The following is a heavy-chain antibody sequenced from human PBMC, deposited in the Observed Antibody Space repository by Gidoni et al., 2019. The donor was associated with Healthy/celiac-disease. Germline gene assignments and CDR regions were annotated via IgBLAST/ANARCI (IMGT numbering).Heavy chain of an antibody. Sequence: QITLKESGPTLVKPTQTLTLTCTFSGFSLSTSGVGVGWIRQPPGKALEWLALIYWDDDKRYSPSLKSRLTITKDTSKNQVVLTMTNMDPVDTATYYCAHRHRGDMVRGVMRWFDPWGQGTLVTVSS. CDR3: AHRHRGDMVRGVMRWFDP. V-gene: IGHV2-5*02. CDR1: GFSLSTSGVG. CDR2: IYWDDDK. J-gene: IGHJ5*02. D-gene: IGHD3-10*01.